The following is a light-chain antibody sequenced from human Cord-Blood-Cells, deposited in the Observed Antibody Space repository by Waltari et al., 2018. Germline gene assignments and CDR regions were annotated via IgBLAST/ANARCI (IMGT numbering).Light chain of an antibody. CDR3: CSYAGSYTV. V-gene: IGLV2-11*01. CDR2: DVS. CDR1: SSDVGGYNY. J-gene: IGLJ2*01. Sequence: QSALTQPRSVSGSPGQSVTISCTGTSSDVGGYNYVSWYQQHPGKAPKLMIYDVSKRPSGVPCRFSGSKSGDTASLTISVLQAEDEADYYCCSYAGSYTVFGGGTKLTVL.